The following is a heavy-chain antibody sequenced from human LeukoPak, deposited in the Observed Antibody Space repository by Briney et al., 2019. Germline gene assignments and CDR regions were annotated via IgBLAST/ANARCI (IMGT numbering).Heavy chain of an antibody. Sequence: GGSLRLSCAASGFTFSSYSMNWVRQAPRKGLEWVSSISSSSSYIYYADSVKGRFTISRDNAKNSLYLQMNSLRAEDTAVYYCARVRGTSCCSDYWGQGTLVTVSS. J-gene: IGHJ4*02. V-gene: IGHV3-21*01. CDR3: ARVRGTSCCSDY. CDR1: GFTFSSYS. D-gene: IGHD2-2*01. CDR2: ISSSSSYI.